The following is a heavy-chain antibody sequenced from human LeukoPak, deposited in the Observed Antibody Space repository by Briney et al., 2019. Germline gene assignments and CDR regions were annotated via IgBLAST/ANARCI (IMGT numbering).Heavy chain of an antibody. Sequence: PGGSLRLSCAASGFTFSNFAMRWVRQAPGKGLEWVSSITGSGGETFYADSVKGRFTISRDNSKNTLYLQMSSLRAEDTAMYFCAKGISGPKYYFEYWGQGTLVTVSP. CDR2: ITGSGGET. CDR3: AKGISGPKYYFEY. J-gene: IGHJ4*02. D-gene: IGHD2/OR15-2a*01. CDR1: GFTFSNFA. V-gene: IGHV3-23*01.